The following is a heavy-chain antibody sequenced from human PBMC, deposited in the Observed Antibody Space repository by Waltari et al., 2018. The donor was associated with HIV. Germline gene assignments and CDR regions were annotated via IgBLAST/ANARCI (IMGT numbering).Heavy chain of an antibody. CDR3: AKGSHPTVAPHYYYYGMDV. D-gene: IGHD2-15*01. CDR2: YDGSNK. J-gene: IGHJ6*02. V-gene: IGHV3-30*02. Sequence: YDGSNKYYADSVKGRFTISRDNSKNTLYLQMNSLRAEDTAVYYCAKGSHPTVAPHYYYYGMDVWGQGTTVTVSS.